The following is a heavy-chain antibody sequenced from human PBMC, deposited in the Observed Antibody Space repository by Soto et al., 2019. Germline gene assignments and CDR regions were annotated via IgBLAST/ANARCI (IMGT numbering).Heavy chain of an antibody. CDR3: ARGPRYCSSTSCFSGATWFDP. CDR2: ISSYNGNT. J-gene: IGHJ5*02. V-gene: IGHV1-18*04. D-gene: IGHD2-2*01. CDR1: GYTFTSYG. Sequence: ASVKVSCKASGYTFTSYGISWVRQAPGQGLEWMGWISSYNGNTNYAQKVQGRVTMTTDTSTSTTYMELRSLRSDDTAVYYCARGPRYCSSTSCFSGATWFDPWGQGTLVTVSS.